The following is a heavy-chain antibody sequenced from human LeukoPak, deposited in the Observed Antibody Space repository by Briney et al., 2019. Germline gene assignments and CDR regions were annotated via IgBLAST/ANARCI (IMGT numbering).Heavy chain of an antibody. D-gene: IGHD2-15*01. CDR1: GGSISSYY. Sequence: SETLSLTCTVSGGSISSYYWSWIRQPPGKGLEWIGYIYYSGSTNYNSSLKSRVTISVDTSKNQFSLKLSSVTAADTAVYYCARALPIGYCSGGSCYSGDCWGQGTLVTVSS. CDR3: ARALPIGYCSGGSCYSGDC. V-gene: IGHV4-59*01. J-gene: IGHJ4*02. CDR2: IYYSGST.